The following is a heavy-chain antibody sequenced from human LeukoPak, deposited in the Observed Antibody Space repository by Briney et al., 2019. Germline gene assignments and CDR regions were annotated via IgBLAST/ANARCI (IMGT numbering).Heavy chain of an antibody. CDR1: GFTFSSRDW. CDR2: IKQDGSEK. CDR3: ASDGWYYTS. J-gene: IGHJ5*02. Sequence: SGGSLRLSCVASGFTFSSRDWMTWVRQAPGKGLEWVANIKQDGSEKNYVDSVKGRFTISRDNAKNTLYLQMNSLRAEDTAVYYCASDGWYYTSWGQGTLVSVSP. V-gene: IGHV3-7*01. D-gene: IGHD6-19*01.